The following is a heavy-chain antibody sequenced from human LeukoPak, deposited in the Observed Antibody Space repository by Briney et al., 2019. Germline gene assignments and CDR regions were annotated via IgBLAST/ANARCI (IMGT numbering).Heavy chain of an antibody. CDR3: ARFYAWEVIPDY. CDR2: IYPGDSDT. J-gene: IGHJ4*02. V-gene: IGHV5-51*01. D-gene: IGHD1-26*01. Sequence: GESLKISCKGSGYIFSNYWIGWVRQMPGKGLEWMGIIYPGDSDTRYSPSFQGHVTISADKSISTAYLQLNSLKASDTAMYYCARFYAWEVIPDYWGQGTLVTVSS. CDR1: GYIFSNYW.